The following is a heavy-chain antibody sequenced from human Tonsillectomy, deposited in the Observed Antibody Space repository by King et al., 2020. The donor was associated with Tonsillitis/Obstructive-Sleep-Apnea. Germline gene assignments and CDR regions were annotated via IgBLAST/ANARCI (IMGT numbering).Heavy chain of an antibody. J-gene: IGHJ4*02. Sequence: QLQESGPGLVKPSETLSLTCTVSGGSVSSSSYYWSWIRQPPGKGLEWIAYIYYSGSTNYNPSLKSRVTISVDMSKNQFSLRLGSVTASDTAVYYCARTGYCSGGSCYFSSFDYWGQGNLVTVSS. V-gene: IGHV4-61*01. CDR1: GGSVSSSSYY. CDR3: ARTGYCSGGSCYFSSFDY. D-gene: IGHD2-15*01. CDR2: IYYSGST.